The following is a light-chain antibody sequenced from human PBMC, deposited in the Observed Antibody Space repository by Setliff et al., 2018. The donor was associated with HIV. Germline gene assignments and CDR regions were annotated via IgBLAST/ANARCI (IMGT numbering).Light chain of an antibody. J-gene: IGKJ4*01. CDR1: QSVSSSF. V-gene: IGKV3-20*01. CDR2: GAS. CDR3: QQYGSSPKT. Sequence: EIVLTQSPGTLSLSPGERATLSCRASQSVSSSFLAWYQQKPGQAPRLLIYGASSRATDIPDRFSGSGSGTDFILTITRLEPEDFAVYYCQQYGSSPKTFGGGTKMDIK.